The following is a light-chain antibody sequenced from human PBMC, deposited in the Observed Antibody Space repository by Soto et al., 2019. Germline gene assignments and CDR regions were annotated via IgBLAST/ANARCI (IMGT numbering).Light chain of an antibody. Sequence: IQLTQSPSTLSASVGDRVTITCRTSQTIXTWLAWYQQKPGEAPKVLXDRASSLERGGPSRFSGSGSGTEFTLTISSLQPDDFATYYCQKYNSAVDTFGGGTKVDIK. CDR3: QKYNSAVDT. J-gene: IGKJ4*01. V-gene: IGKV1-5*03. CDR2: RAS. CDR1: QTIXTW.